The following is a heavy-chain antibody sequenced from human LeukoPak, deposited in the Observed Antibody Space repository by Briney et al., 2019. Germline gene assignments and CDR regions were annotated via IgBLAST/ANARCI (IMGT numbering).Heavy chain of an antibody. CDR2: IWYDGSNK. CDR3: AKVPTRGYSGYGLDY. CDR1: GFTVSSYG. Sequence: PGGSLRLSCAASGFTVSSYGMRWVRQAPGKGLEWVAVIWYDGSNKYYADSVKGRFTISRDNSKNTLYLQMNSLRAEDTAVYYCAKVPTRGYSGYGLDYWGQGTLVTVSS. J-gene: IGHJ4*02. D-gene: IGHD5-12*01. V-gene: IGHV3-33*06.